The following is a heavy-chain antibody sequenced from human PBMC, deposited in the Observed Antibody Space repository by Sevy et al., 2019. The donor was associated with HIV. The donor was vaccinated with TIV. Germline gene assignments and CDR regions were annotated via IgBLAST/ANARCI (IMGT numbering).Heavy chain of an antibody. CDR2: ISPTGGTT. V-gene: IGHV3-23*01. CDR3: AKDLEQQLGPDY. CDR1: GFTFSSYD. Sequence: GGSLRLSCAASGFTFSSYDMSWVRQAPGKGLEWVSGISPTGGTTHYAESVKGRFIISRDNSKKTLFLQMNSLRAEDTALYYCAKDLEQQLGPDYWGQGTQVTVSP. J-gene: IGHJ4*02. D-gene: IGHD6-13*01.